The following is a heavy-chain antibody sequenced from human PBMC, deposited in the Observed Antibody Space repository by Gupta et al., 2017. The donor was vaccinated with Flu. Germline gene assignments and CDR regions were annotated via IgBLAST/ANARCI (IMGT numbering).Heavy chain of an antibody. J-gene: IGHJ4*02. D-gene: IGHD4-17*01. V-gene: IGHV4-61*02. CDR2: IFISGST. Sequence: QVQLQESGPGLVRPSQTLSLTCTVSGASFSSGYYYWSWIRQPAGKGLEWIGRIFISGSTNYNPSLKRRVTISVDTSKNQFSLKLSSVTAADTAVYYCARGAGNDYDFDYWGQGTLVTVSS. CDR3: ARGAGNDYDFDY. CDR1: GASFSSGYYY.